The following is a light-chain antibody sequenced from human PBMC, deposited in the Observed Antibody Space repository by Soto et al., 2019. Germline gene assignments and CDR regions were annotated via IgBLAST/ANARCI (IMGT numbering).Light chain of an antibody. CDR1: SSDVGGYNY. J-gene: IGLJ1*01. Sequence: QSALTQPASVSGSPGQSITISCTGTSSDVGGYNYVSWYQQHPGKAPKLMIYDVSIRPSGVSNRFSGSKSGNTASLTISGLQAEDEADYYCSSYTSSSTPLVFGTGTKVTVL. CDR2: DVS. CDR3: SSYTSSSTPLV. V-gene: IGLV2-14*01.